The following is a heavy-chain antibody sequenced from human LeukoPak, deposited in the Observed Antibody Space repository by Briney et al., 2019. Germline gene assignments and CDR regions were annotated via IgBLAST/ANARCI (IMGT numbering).Heavy chain of an antibody. V-gene: IGHV3-53*01. D-gene: IGHD6-13*01. CDR1: GFTVSSNY. CDR3: ARAEGSSWHGVGFDP. Sequence: GGSLRLSCAASGFTVSSNYMSWVRQAPGKGLEWVSVIYSGGSTYYADSVKGRFTISRDNAKNSLYLQMNSLRAEDTAVYYCARAEGSSWHGVGFDPWGQGTLVTVSS. CDR2: IYSGGST. J-gene: IGHJ5*02.